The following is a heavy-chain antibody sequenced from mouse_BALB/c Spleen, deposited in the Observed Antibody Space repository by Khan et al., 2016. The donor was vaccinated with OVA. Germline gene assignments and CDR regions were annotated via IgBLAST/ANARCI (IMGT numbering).Heavy chain of an antibody. V-gene: IGHV1-77*01. D-gene: IGHD1-1*01. CDR1: GYTFSDYV. CDR3: TRSYDGAWFAY. J-gene: IGHJ3*01. CDR2: IYPGSGGA. Sequence: QVQLQQSGPELVKPGASVQMSCKASGYTFSDYVISWVKLRAGQGLEWIGEIYPGSGGAYYNEKFKGKATLTADKSSNTAYMQLSSLTSEDSAVYFCTRSYDGAWFAYWGQGTLVTVS.